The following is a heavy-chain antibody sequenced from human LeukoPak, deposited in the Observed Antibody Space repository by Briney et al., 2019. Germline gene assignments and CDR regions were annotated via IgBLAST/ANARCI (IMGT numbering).Heavy chain of an antibody. CDR1: GFTFSSYA. CDR3: ATKASTGTYFFNF. V-gene: IGHV3-23*01. CDR2: ISDTGGGT. Sequence: GGSLRLSCAASGFTFSSYATSWVRQAPGKGLEWVSTISDTGGGTYYADSVKGRFTISRDNSRNTLYLQMNSLRAEDTAVYFCATKASTGTYFFNFWGQGTLVTVSS. J-gene: IGHJ4*02. D-gene: IGHD1-1*01.